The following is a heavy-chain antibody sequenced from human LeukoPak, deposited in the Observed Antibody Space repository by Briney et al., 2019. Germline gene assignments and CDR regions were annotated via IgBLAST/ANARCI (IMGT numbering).Heavy chain of an antibody. CDR3: AKGRVGANGYYYYGMDV. Sequence: GGSLRLSCAATGFTFSSSSMHWVRQAPGKGLEWVAVTSYDGSNKYYADSVKSRFTVSRDNSKNTLYLQMNSLRTEDTAVYYCAKGRVGANGYYYYGMDVWGQGTTVTVSS. CDR2: TSYDGSNK. D-gene: IGHD1-26*01. J-gene: IGHJ6*02. CDR1: GFTFSSSS. V-gene: IGHV3-30*18.